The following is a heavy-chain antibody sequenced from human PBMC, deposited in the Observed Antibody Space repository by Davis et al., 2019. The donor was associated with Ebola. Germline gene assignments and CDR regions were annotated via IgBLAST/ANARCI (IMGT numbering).Heavy chain of an antibody. CDR2: IYPGDSDT. Sequence: GESLKISCKGSGYSFTSYWIGWVRQMPGKGLEWMGIIYPGDSDTTYSPSFQGQVTISADKSIFTAYLQWSSLKASDTAIYYCARVLAAGGYYFDYWGQGTLVTVSS. D-gene: IGHD6-13*01. J-gene: IGHJ4*02. V-gene: IGHV5-51*01. CDR3: ARVLAAGGYYFDY. CDR1: GYSFTSYW.